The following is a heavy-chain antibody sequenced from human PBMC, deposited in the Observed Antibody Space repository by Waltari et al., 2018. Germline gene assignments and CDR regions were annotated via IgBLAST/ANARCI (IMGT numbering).Heavy chain of an antibody. CDR2: IYPGATP. J-gene: IGHJ6*03. CDR1: GGSIISYY. CDR3: ARIYGSGTFIYMDV. Sequence: QVQLQESGPGLVKPSETLSLTCTVSGGSIISYYWSWIRQPAGQGLEWIGRIYPGATPYYNPSLQTRIMMSVDTSQNQFSLKLSSVTAADMAVYYCARIYGSGTFIYMDVWGKGTTVTVSS. D-gene: IGHD3-10*01. V-gene: IGHV4-4*07.